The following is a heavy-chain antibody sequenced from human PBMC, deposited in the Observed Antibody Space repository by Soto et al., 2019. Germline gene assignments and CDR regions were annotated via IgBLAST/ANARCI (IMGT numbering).Heavy chain of an antibody. CDR1: GYSFTGNS. V-gene: IGHV1-2*02. CDR3: AMQRGGVVY. Sequence: ASVKVSCKASGYSFTGNSMHRVRQAPGQGLEWMGWINPNNGGTNYAQKFQGRVTMTRDTSISTAYMDLSRLRSDYTAVYYCAMQRGGVVYWGQGTLVTVSS. CDR2: INPNNGGT. D-gene: IGHD6-25*01. J-gene: IGHJ4*02.